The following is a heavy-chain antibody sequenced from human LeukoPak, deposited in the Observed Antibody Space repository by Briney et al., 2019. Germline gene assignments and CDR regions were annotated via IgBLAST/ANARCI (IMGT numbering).Heavy chain of an antibody. D-gene: IGHD4/OR15-4a*01. CDR3: ARAHDYGNWFDP. CDR2: IYYSGST. J-gene: IGHJ5*02. CDR1: GGSISSSSYY. V-gene: IGHV4-39*07. Sequence: SETLSLTCTVSGGSISSSSYYWGWIRQPPGKGLEWIGSIYYSGSTYYNPSLKSRVTISVDTSKNQFSLKLSSVTAADAAVYYCARAHDYGNWFDPWGQGTLVTVSS.